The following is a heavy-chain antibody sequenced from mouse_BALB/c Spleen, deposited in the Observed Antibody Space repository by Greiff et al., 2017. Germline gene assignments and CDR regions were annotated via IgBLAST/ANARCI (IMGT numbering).Heavy chain of an antibody. Sequence: EVQLQQSGPELVKPGASVKISCKASGYSFTGYYMHWVKQSHVKSLEWIGRINPYNGATSYNQNFKDKASLTVDKSSSTAYMELHSLTSEDSAVYYCARSPTYDGFNYAMDYWGQGTSVTVSS. V-gene: IGHV1-31*01. CDR2: INPYNGAT. J-gene: IGHJ4*01. CDR3: ARSPTYDGFNYAMDY. CDR1: GYSFTGYY. D-gene: IGHD2-3*01.